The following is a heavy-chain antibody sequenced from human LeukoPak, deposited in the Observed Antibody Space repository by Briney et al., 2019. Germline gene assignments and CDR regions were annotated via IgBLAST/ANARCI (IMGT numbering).Heavy chain of an antibody. J-gene: IGHJ5*02. V-gene: IGHV4-59*08. CDR1: GGSIRSYY. Sequence: SETLSLTCTVSGGSIRSYYWSWIRQPPGKGLEWIAYIYYSGSTNYNPSLKSRVTISVDTSKNQFSLKLSSVTAADTAVYHCARVSSRDSRFDPWGQGTLVTVSS. CDR2: IYYSGST. CDR3: ARVSSRDSRFDP. D-gene: IGHD5-24*01.